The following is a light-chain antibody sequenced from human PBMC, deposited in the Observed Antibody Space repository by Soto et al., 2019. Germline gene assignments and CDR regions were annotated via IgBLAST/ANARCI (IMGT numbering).Light chain of an antibody. J-gene: IGKJ1*01. Sequence: EIVMTQSPATLSVSPWERATLSCRASQSISNLLAWYQQKPGQAPRLLMYGASTRATGFPDRFSGSGSGTEFTLTISSLQFEDFAVYYCQQYNNWPRTFGQGTKVDIK. CDR1: QSISNL. CDR3: QQYNNWPRT. CDR2: GAS. V-gene: IGKV3-15*01.